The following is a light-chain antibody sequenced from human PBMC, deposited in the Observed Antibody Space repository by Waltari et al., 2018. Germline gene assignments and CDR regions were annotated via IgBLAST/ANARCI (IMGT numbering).Light chain of an antibody. J-gene: IGLJ2*01. CDR2: SNN. CDR1: SSNIGRNT. V-gene: IGLV1-44*01. CDR3: AAWDDSLNGVV. Sequence: QSVLTQPPSASGTPGQRVTISCSGSSSNIGRNTVNWYQQLPGTAPNLVIFSNNQRPSGVPDRFSGSKSGASASLAISGLQSEDEADYYCAAWDDSLNGVVFGGGTKLTVL.